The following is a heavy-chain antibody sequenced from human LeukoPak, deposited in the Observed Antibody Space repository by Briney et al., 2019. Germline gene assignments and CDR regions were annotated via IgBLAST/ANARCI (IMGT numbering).Heavy chain of an antibody. CDR2: ISSSSSYI. Sequence: GGSLRLSCAASGFTFSSYNMNWVRQAPGKGLEWVSSISSSSSYIYYADSVKGRFTISRDNAKNSLYLQMNSLRAEDTAVYYCARVTRYSSGWYGVDYWGQGTLVTVSS. CDR3: ARVTRYSSGWYGVDY. D-gene: IGHD6-19*01. CDR1: GFTFSSYN. V-gene: IGHV3-21*01. J-gene: IGHJ4*02.